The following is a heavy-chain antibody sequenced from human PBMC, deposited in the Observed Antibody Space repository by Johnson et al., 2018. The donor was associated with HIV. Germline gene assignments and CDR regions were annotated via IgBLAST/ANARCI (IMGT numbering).Heavy chain of an antibody. V-gene: IGHV3-66*01. Sequence: MQLVESGGNLVQPGGSLRLSCAASGFTVSKKYMSWVRQAPGKGLEWVSVIYSGGSTYYADSVKGRFTISRDNAKNSLYLQMNSLRAEDTDVYYCASPKTPTRVVRGSFDIWGQGTMVTVSS. J-gene: IGHJ3*02. D-gene: IGHD3-10*01. CDR1: GFTVSKKY. CDR3: ASPKTPTRVVRGSFDI. CDR2: IYSGGST.